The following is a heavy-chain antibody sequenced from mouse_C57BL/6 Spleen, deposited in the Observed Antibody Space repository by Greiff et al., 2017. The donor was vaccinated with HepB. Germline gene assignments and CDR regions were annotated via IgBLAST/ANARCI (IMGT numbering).Heavy chain of an antibody. V-gene: IGHV1-82*01. Sequence: QVQLKQSGPELVKPGASVKISCKASGYAFSSSWMNWVKQRPGKGLEWIGRIYPGDGDTNYNGKFKGKATLTADKSSSTAYMQLSSLTSEDSAVYFCARGTTEYAMDYWGQGTSVTVSS. CDR3: ARGTTEYAMDY. CDR2: IYPGDGDT. D-gene: IGHD1-1*01. CDR1: GYAFSSSW. J-gene: IGHJ4*01.